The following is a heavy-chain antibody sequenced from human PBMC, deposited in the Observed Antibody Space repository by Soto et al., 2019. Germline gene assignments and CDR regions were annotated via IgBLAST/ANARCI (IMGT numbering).Heavy chain of an antibody. V-gene: IGHV3-9*01. Sequence: SLRLSCAASGFTFDDYAMHWVRQAPEKGLEWVSGISWNSGSIGYADSVKGRFTISRDNAKNSLYLQMNSLRAEDTALYYCAKDKYSGSRPRGYYYGMDVWGQGTTVTVSS. D-gene: IGHD5-12*01. CDR3: AKDKYSGSRPRGYYYGMDV. J-gene: IGHJ6*02. CDR1: GFTFDDYA. CDR2: ISWNSGSI.